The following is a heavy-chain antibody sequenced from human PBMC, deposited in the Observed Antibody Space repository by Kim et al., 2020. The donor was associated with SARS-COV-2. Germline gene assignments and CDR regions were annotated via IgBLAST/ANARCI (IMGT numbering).Heavy chain of an antibody. Sequence: DSVKGRFTISRDNAKNSLYLQMNSLRAEDTAVYYCARGANCSSTSCSFRWGQGTLVTVSS. J-gene: IGHJ4*02. CDR3: ARGANCSSTSCSFR. D-gene: IGHD2-2*01. V-gene: IGHV3-21*01.